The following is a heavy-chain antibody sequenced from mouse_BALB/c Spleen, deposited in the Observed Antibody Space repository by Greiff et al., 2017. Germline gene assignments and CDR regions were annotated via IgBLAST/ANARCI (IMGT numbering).Heavy chain of an antibody. CDR3: ARSTRAMDY. CDR2: ISSGGSYT. J-gene: IGHJ4*01. V-gene: IGHV5-9-3*01. Sequence: EVKLMESGGGLVKPGGSLKLSCAASGFTFSSYAMSWVRQTPEKRLEWVATISSGGSYTYYPDSVKGRFTISRDNAKNTLYLQMSSLRSEDTAMYYCARSTRAMDYWGQGTSVTVSS. CDR1: GFTFSSYA.